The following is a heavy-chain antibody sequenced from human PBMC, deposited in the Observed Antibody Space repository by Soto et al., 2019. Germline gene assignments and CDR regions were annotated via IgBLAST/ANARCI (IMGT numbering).Heavy chain of an antibody. CDR1: GFTFSRYT. CDR3: AGDGVGIRYCARFDY. J-gene: IGHJ4*02. V-gene: IGHV3-30-3*01. D-gene: IGHD2-15*01. CDR2: LSYDGSNV. Sequence: QVQLVESGGGVVQPGRSLRLSCAASGFTFSRYTMHWVRQAPGKGPELVALLSYDGSNVAYVASVKGRFTISRDNSRNALFLQLNSLRPEDTAVDYCAGDGVGIRYCARFDYWGQGTLVTVS.